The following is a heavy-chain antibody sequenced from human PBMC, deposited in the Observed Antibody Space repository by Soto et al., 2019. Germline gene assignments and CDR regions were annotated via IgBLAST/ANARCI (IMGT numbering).Heavy chain of an antibody. CDR3: GRGPPFGR. Sequence: QSLNCALSGGSISSGGYSWSWIRQPPGKGLEWIEYIYHSGSTYYNPSLKSRVTMSVARSKNQFSLKLSSVTAADTAVYYCGRGPPFGRWGQGTLVTVCS. V-gene: IGHV4-30-2*01. D-gene: IGHD3-3*01. CDR1: GGSISSGGYS. J-gene: IGHJ4*02. CDR2: IYHSGST.